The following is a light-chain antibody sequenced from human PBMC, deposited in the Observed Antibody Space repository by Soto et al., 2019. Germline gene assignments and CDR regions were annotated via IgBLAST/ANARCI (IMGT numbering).Light chain of an antibody. CDR3: QQSYSPSIT. CDR1: QSISSY. CDR2: TAT. J-gene: IGKJ3*01. Sequence: DIQLTQSPYSLSASVGDRVTITWRASQSISSYLNWYQQKPGKAPKLLIYTATSLQSGVPSRFSGSGSGTDFTLTISSLQPEDLATYYCQQSYSPSITFGPGTKVDIK. V-gene: IGKV1-39*01.